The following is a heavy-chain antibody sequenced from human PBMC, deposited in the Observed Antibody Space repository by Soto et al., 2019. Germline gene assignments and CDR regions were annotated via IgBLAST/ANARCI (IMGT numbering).Heavy chain of an antibody. CDR2: ISSSGSTI. J-gene: IGHJ3*02. CDR1: GFTFSDYY. CDR3: ARDFSSSSWYSAFDI. V-gene: IGHV3-11*01. Sequence: GGSLRLSCAASGFTFSDYYMSWIRQAPGKGLEWVSYISSSGSTIYYADSVKGRFTISRDNAKNSLYLQMNSLRAEDTAVYYCARDFSSSSWYSAFDIWGQGTMVTVSS. D-gene: IGHD6-13*01.